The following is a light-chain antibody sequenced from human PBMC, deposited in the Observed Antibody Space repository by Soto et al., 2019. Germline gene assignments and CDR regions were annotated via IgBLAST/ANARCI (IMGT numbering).Light chain of an antibody. CDR2: KAS. CDR3: QQSYNTPVT. Sequence: DIQMTQSPSSLSAAIGDRVTITCRASQNIYSYLNWYQQKPGNAPEVLIYKASTLQSGVPSRFSGSGSGTDFTLTISSLQPEDFATYYCQQSYNTPVTFGQGTKLEIK. J-gene: IGKJ2*01. V-gene: IGKV1-39*01. CDR1: QNIYSY.